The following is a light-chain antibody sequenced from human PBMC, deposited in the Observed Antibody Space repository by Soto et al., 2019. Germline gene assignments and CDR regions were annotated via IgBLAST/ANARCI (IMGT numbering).Light chain of an antibody. CDR3: QQDYNYPFT. CDR2: AAS. V-gene: IGKV1-6*01. Sequence: AIQMTQSPSSLSASVGDRVTITCRASQGIRNDLGWYQQKPGKAPKLLIYAASSLQSGVPSRFSGSGSGTDFTLTISILQPEDFATYYCQQDYNYPFTFGPGTKVDIK. J-gene: IGKJ3*01. CDR1: QGIRND.